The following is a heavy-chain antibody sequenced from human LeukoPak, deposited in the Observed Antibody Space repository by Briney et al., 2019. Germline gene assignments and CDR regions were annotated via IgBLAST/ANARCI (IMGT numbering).Heavy chain of an antibody. V-gene: IGHV1-8*01. CDR3: ARGPPNWGYDY. CDR2: MSPNSGDT. Sequence: ASVKVSCKASGYTFTSYDFNWVRQATGQRPEWMGWMSPNSGDTGYAQKFQDRVTMTRNTSISTAYMELSSLRSDDTAAYYCARGPPNWGYDYWGPGTLVTVSP. CDR1: GYTFTSYD. D-gene: IGHD7-27*01. J-gene: IGHJ4*02.